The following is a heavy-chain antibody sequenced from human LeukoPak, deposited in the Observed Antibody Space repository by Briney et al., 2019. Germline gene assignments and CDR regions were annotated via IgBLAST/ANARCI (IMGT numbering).Heavy chain of an antibody. J-gene: IGHJ4*02. CDR2: ISSNGGST. V-gene: IGHV3-64*01. CDR1: GFTFSSYA. D-gene: IGHD6-13*01. CDR3: ARGFIAAAGTGTFY. Sequence: GGSLRLSCAASGFTFSSYARHWVRQAPGKGLEYVAAISSNGGSTYYANSVKGRFTISRDNSKNTLYLQMGSLRAEDMAVYYCARGFIAAAGTGTFYWGQGTLFPVSS.